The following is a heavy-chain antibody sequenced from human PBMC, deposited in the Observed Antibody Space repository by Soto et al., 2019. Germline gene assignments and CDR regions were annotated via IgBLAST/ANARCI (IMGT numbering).Heavy chain of an antibody. Sequence: PSETLSLTCTVSGGSISSYYWSWIRQPPGKGLEWIGYIYYSGSTNYNPSLKSRVTISVDTSKNQFSLKLSSVTAADTAVYYCAKDRLDYDRPPDAFDIWGQGTMVTVSS. D-gene: IGHD3-22*01. CDR2: IYYSGST. V-gene: IGHV4-59*12. J-gene: IGHJ3*02. CDR1: GGSISSYY. CDR3: AKDRLDYDRPPDAFDI.